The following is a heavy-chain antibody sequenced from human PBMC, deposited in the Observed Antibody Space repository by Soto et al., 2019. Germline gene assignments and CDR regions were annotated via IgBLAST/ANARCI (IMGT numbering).Heavy chain of an antibody. CDR2: IIPILGIA. J-gene: IGHJ4*02. CDR3: ARDPWGYSRGGFDY. Sequence: QVQLVQSGAEVKKPGSSVKVSCKASGGTFSSYTISWVRQAPGQGLEWMGRIIPILGIANYAQKFQGRVTITADKFTSTAYMELSSLRSEDTAVYYCARDPWGYSRGGFDYWGQGTLVTVSS. V-gene: IGHV1-69*08. D-gene: IGHD2-15*01. CDR1: GGTFSSYT.